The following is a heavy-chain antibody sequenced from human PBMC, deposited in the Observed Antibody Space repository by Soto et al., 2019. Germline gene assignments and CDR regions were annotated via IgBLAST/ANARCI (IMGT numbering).Heavy chain of an antibody. J-gene: IGHJ4*02. V-gene: IGHV1-46*01. CDR3: GREYFDSRGTPPGD. CDR1: GYMFTNYF. Sequence: QVQLVQSGPEVKKPGASVKVSCRASGYMFTNYFIHWVRQAPGQGLEWMGVITPTGGTTRSAQKFQGRVTMTRDTSTSTVYMELSSLKSEDTAVYYCGREYFDSRGTPPGDWGQGTLVTVSS. CDR2: ITPTGGTT. D-gene: IGHD3-22*01.